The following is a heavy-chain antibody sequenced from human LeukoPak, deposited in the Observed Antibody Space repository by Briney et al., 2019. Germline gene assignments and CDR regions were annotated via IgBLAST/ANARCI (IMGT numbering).Heavy chain of an antibody. Sequence: PSETLSLTCAVSGGPISSGAYSWSWIRQPPGKRLEWIGNIYYSGSTYYNPSLKSRVTISVDTSKNQFSLKLSSVTAADTAVYYCARGVVTAPQTFDYWGQGTLVTVSS. CDR1: GGPISSGAYS. CDR3: ARGVVTAPQTFDY. V-gene: IGHV4-30-4*07. J-gene: IGHJ4*02. D-gene: IGHD2-21*02. CDR2: IYYSGST.